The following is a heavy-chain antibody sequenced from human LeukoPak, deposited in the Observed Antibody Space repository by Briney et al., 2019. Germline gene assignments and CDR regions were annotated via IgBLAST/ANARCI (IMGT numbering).Heavy chain of an antibody. CDR1: GYSISIGASY. V-gene: IGHV4-31*03. J-gene: IGHJ6*02. CDR3: ARDLGFGDPNYYGMDV. D-gene: IGHD3-10*01. Sequence: PSQTLSLTCTVSGYSISIGASYGSWSRQHPGKGLGWIGYIYYSGSTYYNPSLKSRVTMSVDTSKNQFSLKLSSVTAADTAVYFCARDLGFGDPNYYGMDVWGQGTTVTVSS. CDR2: IYYSGST.